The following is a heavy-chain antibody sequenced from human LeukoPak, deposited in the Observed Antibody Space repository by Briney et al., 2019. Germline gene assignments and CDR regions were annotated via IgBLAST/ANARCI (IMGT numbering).Heavy chain of an antibody. D-gene: IGHD6-13*01. Sequence: SVKVSCKASGGTFSSYAISWVRQAPGQGLEWMGGIIPIFATANYAQKFQGRVTITADESTSTAYMELSSLRSEDTAVYYCARGYSIAAPSCDYWGQGTLVTVSS. V-gene: IGHV1-69*13. J-gene: IGHJ4*02. CDR3: ARGYSIAAPSCDY. CDR1: GGTFSSYA. CDR2: IIPIFATA.